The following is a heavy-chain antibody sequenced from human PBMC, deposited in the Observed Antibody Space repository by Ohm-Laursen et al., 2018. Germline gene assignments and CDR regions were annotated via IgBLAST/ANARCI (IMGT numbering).Heavy chain of an antibody. D-gene: IGHD2-2*02. CDR1: GGSISSYY. Sequence: GTLSLTCTVSGGSISSYYWSWIRQPPGKGLEWIGYIYYSGSTNYNPSLKSRVTISVDTSKNQFSLKLSSVTAADTAVYYCARNTDYWGQGTLVTVSS. CDR2: IYYSGST. V-gene: IGHV4-59*08. J-gene: IGHJ4*02. CDR3: ARNTDY.